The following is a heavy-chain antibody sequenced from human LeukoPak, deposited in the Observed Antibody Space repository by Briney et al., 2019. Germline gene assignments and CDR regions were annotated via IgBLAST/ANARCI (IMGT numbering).Heavy chain of an antibody. CDR3: ARLADCSSSSCRSFDY. D-gene: IGHD2-2*01. CDR1: GYPFTSYY. Sequence: ASVTVSCTASGYPFTSYYLHWVRQAPGQGLEWMGWINPNSGFTNYAQKFQGRVTMTRDTSISTAYMELSRLRSDDTAVYYCARLADCSSSSCRSFDYWGQGTLVTVSS. CDR2: INPNSGFT. J-gene: IGHJ4*02. V-gene: IGHV1-2*02.